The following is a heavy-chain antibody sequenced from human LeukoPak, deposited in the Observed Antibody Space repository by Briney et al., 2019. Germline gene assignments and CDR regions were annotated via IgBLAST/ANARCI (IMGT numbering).Heavy chain of an antibody. D-gene: IGHD6-19*01. V-gene: IGHV1-69*13. J-gene: IGHJ4*02. Sequence: GASVKVSCKASGGTFSSYAISWVRQAPGQGLEWMGGIIPIFGTANYAQKFQGRVTITADESTSTAYMELSSLRPEDTAVYYCASGGIAVAKTFDYWGQGTLVTVSS. CDR2: IIPIFGTA. CDR1: GGTFSSYA. CDR3: ASGGIAVAKTFDY.